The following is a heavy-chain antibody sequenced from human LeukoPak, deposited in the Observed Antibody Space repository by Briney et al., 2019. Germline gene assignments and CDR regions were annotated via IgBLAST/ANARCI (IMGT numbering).Heavy chain of an antibody. D-gene: IGHD5-18*01. J-gene: IGHJ4*02. CDR3: ARGRGYNYGYSDY. CDR1: GFTFSSYS. Sequence: GGSLRLSCAASGFTFSSYSMNWVRQAPGKGLEWISYISSSSSTIDYADSVKGRFTISRDNAKNSLYPQVNSLRAEDTAVYYCARGRGYNYGYSDYWGQGTLVTVSS. V-gene: IGHV3-48*04. CDR2: ISSSSSTI.